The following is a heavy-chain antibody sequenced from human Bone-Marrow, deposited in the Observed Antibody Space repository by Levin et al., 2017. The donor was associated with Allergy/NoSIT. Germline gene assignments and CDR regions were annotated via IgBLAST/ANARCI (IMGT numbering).Heavy chain of an antibody. V-gene: IGHV4-4*07. CDR2: IYPTGIT. D-gene: IGHD3-16*01. J-gene: IGHJ6*02. CDR3: AREKDVGWGYYYGIDG. Sequence: PSQTLSLTCTVSGGSIDTYYWSWVRQPAGEALEWIGRIYPTGITNYNPSLKSRVTMSVDTSKNQVSLKLTSVTAADTAVYYCAREKDVGWGYYYGIDGWGQGTTVIVSS. CDR1: GGSIDTYY.